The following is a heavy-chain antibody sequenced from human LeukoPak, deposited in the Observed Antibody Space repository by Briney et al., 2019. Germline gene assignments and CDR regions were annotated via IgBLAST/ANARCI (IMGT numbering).Heavy chain of an antibody. D-gene: IGHD6-6*01. CDR1: GGSISSYC. Sequence: SSETLSLTCTVSGGSISSYCWSWVRQPPGKGLEWMGYIYYSGSTNYNPSLKSRVTISVDTSKNQFSLKLSSVTAADTAVYYCARGIAAPFYSFDYWGQGTLVTVSS. CDR3: ARGIAAPFYSFDY. V-gene: IGHV4-59*01. J-gene: IGHJ4*02. CDR2: IYYSGST.